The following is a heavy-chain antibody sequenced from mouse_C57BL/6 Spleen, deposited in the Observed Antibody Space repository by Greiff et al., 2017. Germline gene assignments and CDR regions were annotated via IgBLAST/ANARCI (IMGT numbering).Heavy chain of an antibody. V-gene: IGHV5-17*01. Sequence: DVKLVESGGGLVKPGGSLKLSCAASGFTFSDYGMHWVRQAPEKGLEWVAYISSGSSTIYYADTVKGRFTISRDNAKNTLFLQMTSLRSEDTAMDYCARWLRYFFDYWGQGTTLTVAS. CDR2: ISSGSSTI. J-gene: IGHJ2*01. CDR3: ARWLRYFFDY. CDR1: GFTFSDYG. D-gene: IGHD1-1*01.